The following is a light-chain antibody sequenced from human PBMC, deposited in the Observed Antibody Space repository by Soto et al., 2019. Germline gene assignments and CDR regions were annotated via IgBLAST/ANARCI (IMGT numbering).Light chain of an antibody. CDR3: EAYASCPWT. J-gene: IGKJ1*01. V-gene: IGKV3-20*01. Sequence: EIVLTQSPGTLSLSPGERATLSCRASQSVSSSYVAWYHQKPGQAPRLLIYGTSSRATGIPGRFSGSRCGTAFTLAITALEPGDVPVDYGEAYASCPWTFGQGTKVEIK. CDR2: GTS. CDR1: QSVSSSY.